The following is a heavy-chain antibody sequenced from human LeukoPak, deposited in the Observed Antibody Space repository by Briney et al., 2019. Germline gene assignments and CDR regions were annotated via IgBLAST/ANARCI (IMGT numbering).Heavy chain of an antibody. V-gene: IGHV1-2*02. Sequence: GASVKVSCKASGYTXTDYYFNWVRQAPGQGLEWMGWINPNGGGTHYAQNFQDRVTMTTDTSISTAYMEVSRLRSDDTAVYYCARTLTTATWDYWGQGTLVTVSS. D-gene: IGHD4-17*01. CDR2: INPNGGGT. CDR1: GYTXTDYY. J-gene: IGHJ4*02. CDR3: ARTLTTATWDY.